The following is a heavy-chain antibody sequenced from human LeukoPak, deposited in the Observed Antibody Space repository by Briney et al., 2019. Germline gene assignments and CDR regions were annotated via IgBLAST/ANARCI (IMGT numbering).Heavy chain of an antibody. CDR2: ISGSGGST. V-gene: IGHV3-23*01. D-gene: IGHD2-2*01. J-gene: IGHJ6*03. CDR3: AKGTTLVVVPAMDV. CDR1: GFTFSNYA. Sequence: GGSLRLSCAASGFTFSNYAMSWVRQAPGKGLEWVSGISGSGGSTNYADSVKGGFTISRDNSKNTLYLQMNSLRADDTAVYYCAKGTTLVVVPAMDVWGKGASLTVSS.